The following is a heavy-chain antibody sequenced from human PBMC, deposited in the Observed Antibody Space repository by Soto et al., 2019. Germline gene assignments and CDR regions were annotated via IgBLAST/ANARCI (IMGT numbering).Heavy chain of an antibody. Sequence: PSETLSLTCAVYGGSFSGYYWSWIRQPPGKGLEWIGEINHSGSTNYNPSLKSRVTISVDTSKNQFSLKLSSVTAADTAVYYCARGRGKWLVRDAFDIWGQGTMVTVSS. V-gene: IGHV4-34*01. CDR3: ARGRGKWLVRDAFDI. CDR2: INHSGST. D-gene: IGHD6-19*01. J-gene: IGHJ3*02. CDR1: GGSFSGYY.